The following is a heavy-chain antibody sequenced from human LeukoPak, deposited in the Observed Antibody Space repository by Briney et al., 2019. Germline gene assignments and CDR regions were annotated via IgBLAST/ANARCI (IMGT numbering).Heavy chain of an antibody. CDR1: GFTVSTNS. CDR3: ARRAGAYSHPYVY. V-gene: IGHV3-53*01. J-gene: IGHJ4*02. D-gene: IGHD4/OR15-4a*01. CDR2: IYSDNT. Sequence: GGSLRLSCTVSGFTVSTNSMSWVRQAPGKGLEWVSFIYSDNTHYSDSVKGRFTISRDNSKNTLYLQMNSLRAEDTAVYYCARRAGAYSHPYVYWGQGTLVTVSS.